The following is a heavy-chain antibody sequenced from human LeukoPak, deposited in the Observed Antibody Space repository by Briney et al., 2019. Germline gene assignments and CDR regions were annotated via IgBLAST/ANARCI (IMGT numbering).Heavy chain of an antibody. Sequence: PGGSLRLSCAASGFTFSSYAMSWVRQAPGKGLEWVSAISGSGGSTYYADSVKGRFTISRDNSKNTLYLQMNSLRAEDTAVYYCAKPVVVTAIRNNYFDYWGQGTLVTVFS. CDR2: ISGSGGST. V-gene: IGHV3-23*01. CDR1: GFTFSSYA. CDR3: AKPVVVTAIRNNYFDY. J-gene: IGHJ4*02. D-gene: IGHD2-21*02.